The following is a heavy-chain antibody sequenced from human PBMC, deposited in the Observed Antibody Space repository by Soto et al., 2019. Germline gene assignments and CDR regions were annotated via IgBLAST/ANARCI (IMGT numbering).Heavy chain of an antibody. D-gene: IGHD3-22*01. J-gene: IGHJ5*02. V-gene: IGHV3-23*01. CDR3: AKSPYHERLLVVAYNWFDP. CDR1: GFTFSSYA. Sequence: EVQLLESGGGLVQPGGSLRLSCAASGFTFSSYAMSWGRQAPGKGLEWVSAISGSGGSTYYADSVKGRFTISRDNSKNTLYLQMNSLRAEDTAVYYCAKSPYHERLLVVAYNWFDPWGQGTLVTVSS. CDR2: ISGSGGST.